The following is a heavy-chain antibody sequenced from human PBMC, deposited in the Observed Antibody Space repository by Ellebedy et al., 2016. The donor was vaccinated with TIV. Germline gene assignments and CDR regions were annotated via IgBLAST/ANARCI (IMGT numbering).Heavy chain of an antibody. V-gene: IGHV4-39*01. CDR1: GGSISSSNYY. CDR2: IYYSGST. CDR3: ARRQYTVTTSWFDP. Sequence: SETLSLXXTVSGGSISSSNYYWGWIRQPPGKGLEWIGSIYYSGSTYYNPSLKSRVTISVDTSKNQFSLKLSSVTAADTAVYYCARRQYTVTTSWFDPWGQGTLVTVSS. J-gene: IGHJ5*02. D-gene: IGHD4-17*01.